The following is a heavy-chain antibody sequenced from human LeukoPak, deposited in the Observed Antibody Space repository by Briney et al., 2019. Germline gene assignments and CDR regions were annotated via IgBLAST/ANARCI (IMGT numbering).Heavy chain of an antibody. CDR1: GGSISSSSYY. V-gene: IGHV4-39*07. Sequence: SETLSLTCTVSGGSISSSSYYWGWIRQPPGKGLEWIGSIYYSGSTNYNPSLKSRVTISVDTSKNQFSLKLSSVTAADTAVYYCAIDGRYYDFWSGYFSRFPDWGQGTLVTVSS. CDR2: IYYSGST. J-gene: IGHJ4*02. D-gene: IGHD3-3*01. CDR3: AIDGRYYDFWSGYFSRFPD.